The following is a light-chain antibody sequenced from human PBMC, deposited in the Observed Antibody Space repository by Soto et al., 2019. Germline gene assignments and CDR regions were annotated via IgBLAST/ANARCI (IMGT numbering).Light chain of an antibody. CDR1: IRDVGSYNL. CDR2: EVR. J-gene: IGLJ3*02. V-gene: IGLV2-14*01. Sequence: QSALTQPASVSGSPGQSITIACTGTIRDVGSYNLVSWYQQRPGEAPKLIISEVRNRPSGISYRFTGSKSGNTASLTIYGLQTEDEADYYCSSYTTTSTLVFGGLTQVTVL. CDR3: SSYTTTSTLV.